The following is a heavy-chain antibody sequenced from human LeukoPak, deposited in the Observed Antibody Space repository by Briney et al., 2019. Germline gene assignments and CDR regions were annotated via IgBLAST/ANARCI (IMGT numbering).Heavy chain of an antibody. CDR1: EFTFSGYW. Sequence: QAGGSLRLSCAASEFTFSGYWMHWVRQAPGKGLGWVSRINSDGSGTNYADSVKGRFTISRDTAKHTLYLQMNSLRAEDTAVYYCGRGGNTRLDPWGQGTLVTVSS. CDR2: INSDGSGT. V-gene: IGHV3-74*01. CDR3: GRGGNTRLDP. D-gene: IGHD2-2*01. J-gene: IGHJ5*02.